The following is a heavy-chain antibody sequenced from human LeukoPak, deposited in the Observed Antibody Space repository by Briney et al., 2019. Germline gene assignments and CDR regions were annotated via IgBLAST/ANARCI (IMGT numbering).Heavy chain of an antibody. Sequence: PSETLSLTCTVSGGSISSYYWSWIRQPAGKGLEWIGRIYTSGSTNYNPSLKSRVTVSVDTSKNQFSLKLSSVTAADTAVYYCAREYIVVVPAAILRGYNWFDPWGQGTLVTVSS. CDR2: IYTSGST. CDR3: AREYIVVVPAAILRGYNWFDP. D-gene: IGHD2-2*01. CDR1: GGSISSYY. V-gene: IGHV4-4*07. J-gene: IGHJ5*02.